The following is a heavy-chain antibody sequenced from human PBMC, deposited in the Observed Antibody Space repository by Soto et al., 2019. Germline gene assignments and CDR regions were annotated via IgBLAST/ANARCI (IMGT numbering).Heavy chain of an antibody. CDR3: ARYRRWRSRGLNNGFAP. CDR1: GGSFSAYY. J-gene: IGHJ5*02. Sequence: SETLSLTCAVYGGSFSAYYWTWIRQPPGKGLEWLGYIYYDGTTYYNPSLKSRLTMSIDTSKNQFSLKLNSLTAADTAVYYCARYRRWRSRGLNNGFAPWDQGTLV. D-gene: IGHD3-16*01. CDR2: IYYDGTT. V-gene: IGHV4-34*10.